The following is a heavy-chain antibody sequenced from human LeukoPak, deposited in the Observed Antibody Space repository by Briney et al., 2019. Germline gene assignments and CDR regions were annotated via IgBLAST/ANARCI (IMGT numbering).Heavy chain of an antibody. CDR3: ARDGGCGAPRPHLDY. V-gene: IGHV3-30-3*01. D-gene: IGHD2-15*01. J-gene: IGHJ4*02. CDR1: GFTFSSYA. CDR2: ISYDGSNK. Sequence: PGGSLRLSCAASGFTFSSYAMHWVRQAPGKGLEWVAVISYDGSNKYYADSVKGRFTISRDNSKNTLYLQMNSLRAEDTAVYYCARDGGCGAPRPHLDYWGQGTLVTVSS.